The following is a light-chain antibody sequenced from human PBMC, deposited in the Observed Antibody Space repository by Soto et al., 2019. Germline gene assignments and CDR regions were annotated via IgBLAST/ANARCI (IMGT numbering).Light chain of an antibody. CDR3: QQYNSYPYS. CDR1: QTIFRW. Sequence: IQMTQSPSTLSASVGDRVSITCRASQTIFRWLAWYQQKPGKAPKLLIYKASSLESGVPSRYSGSGSGTEFTLTISRLQPDDFATYYCQQYNSYPYSFGQGTKLEIK. CDR2: KAS. V-gene: IGKV1-5*03. J-gene: IGKJ2*03.